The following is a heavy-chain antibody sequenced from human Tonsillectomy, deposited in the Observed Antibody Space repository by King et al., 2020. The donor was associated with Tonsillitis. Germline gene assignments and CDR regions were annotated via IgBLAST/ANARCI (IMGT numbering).Heavy chain of an antibody. D-gene: IGHD3-3*01. CDR2: ISGSGGST. CDR1: GFTFSSYA. V-gene: IGHV3-23*04. Sequence: VQLVESGGGLVQPGGSLRLSCAASGFTFSSYAMSWVRQAPGKGLEWVSDISGSGGSTYYAEAVKGRFTISRENSKNTLYLQMNSLRAEDTAVYYCAKGVGEVITIFGVVIPAFDIWGQGTMVTVSS. CDR3: AKGVGEVITIFGVVIPAFDI. J-gene: IGHJ3*02.